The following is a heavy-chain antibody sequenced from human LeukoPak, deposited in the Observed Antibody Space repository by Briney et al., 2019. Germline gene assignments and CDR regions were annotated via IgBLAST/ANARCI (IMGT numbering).Heavy chain of an antibody. CDR2: IIPIFGTA. J-gene: IGHJ5*02. CDR3: ARDVRHKYCSSASCYRGWFDP. Sequence: SVKVSCKASGYTFTSYAISWVRQAPGQGLEWMGGIIPIFGTANYAQKFQGRVTITADESTNTAYMELSSLRSEDTAVYYCARDVRHKYCSSASCYRGWFDPWGQGTLVTVSS. CDR1: GYTFTSYA. V-gene: IGHV1-69*13. D-gene: IGHD2-2*01.